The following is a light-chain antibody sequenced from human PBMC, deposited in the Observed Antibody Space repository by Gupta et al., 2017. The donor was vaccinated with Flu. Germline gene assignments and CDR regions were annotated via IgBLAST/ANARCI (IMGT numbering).Light chain of an antibody. CDR2: EVS. CDR3: SAYTTSSTVI. CDR1: SSDVGSDNR. V-gene: IGLV2-18*02. Sequence: SVTIACTGTSSDVGSDNRVSWYQQPPGTAPKLMMYEVSNRPSGVTDRFSGSKSGNTASLTISGLKAEDEADYYCSAYTTSSTVIFGGGTKVTVL. J-gene: IGLJ2*01.